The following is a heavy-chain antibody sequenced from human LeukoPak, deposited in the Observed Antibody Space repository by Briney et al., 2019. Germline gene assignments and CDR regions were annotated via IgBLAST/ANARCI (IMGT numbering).Heavy chain of an antibody. J-gene: IGHJ5*02. CDR3: ARAGTTVTYNWFDP. Sequence: SETLSLTCAVSGGSISSSNWWSWVRRPPGKGLEWIGEIYHSGSTNYNPSLKSRVTISVDKSKNQFSLKLSSVTAADTAVYYCARAGTTVTYNWFDPWGQGTLVTVSS. CDR2: IYHSGST. V-gene: IGHV4-4*02. CDR1: GGSISSSNW. D-gene: IGHD4-17*01.